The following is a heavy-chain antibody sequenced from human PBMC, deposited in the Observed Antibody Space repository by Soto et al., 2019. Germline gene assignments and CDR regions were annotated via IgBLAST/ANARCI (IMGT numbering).Heavy chain of an antibody. CDR2: ISWDGGST. CDR1: GFTFDDYT. CDR3: ARDQSWHDLVWWFDP. D-gene: IGHD1-1*01. J-gene: IGHJ5*02. V-gene: IGHV3-43*01. Sequence: GGSLRLSCAASGFTFDDYTMHWVRQAPGKGLEWVSLISWDGGSTYYADSVKGRFTISRDNSKNSLYLQMNSLGTEDTAVYYCARDQSWHDLVWWFDPWGQGTLVTVSS.